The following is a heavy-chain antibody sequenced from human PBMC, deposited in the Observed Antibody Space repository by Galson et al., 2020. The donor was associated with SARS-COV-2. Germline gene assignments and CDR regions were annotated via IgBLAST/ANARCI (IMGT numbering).Heavy chain of an antibody. D-gene: IGHD2-15*01. V-gene: IGHV4-39*01. CDR2: IHYTGRT. CDR1: GGSINSGSNY. Sequence: ASETLSLTCAVSGGSINSGSNYWGWIRQPPGKGLECIGSIHYTGRTYSNPSLKSRLTMSVDTSNNQFSLKLSSVTAADTAVYYCARRSAVVVAATFDYWGQGALVTVS. J-gene: IGHJ4*02. CDR3: ARRSAVVVAATFDY.